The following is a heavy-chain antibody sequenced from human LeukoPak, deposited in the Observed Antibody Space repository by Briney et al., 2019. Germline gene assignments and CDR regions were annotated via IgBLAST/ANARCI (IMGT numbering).Heavy chain of an antibody. J-gene: IGHJ6*03. Sequence: GGSLRLSCAASGFTFSSYGMHWVRQAPGKGLEWVANIKQDGSEKYYVDSVKGRFTISRDNAKNSLYLQMNSLRAEDTAVYYCAKYSSSWYSMRYYYYYMDVWGKGTTVTISS. V-gene: IGHV3-7*01. CDR3: AKYSSSWYSMRYYYYYMDV. CDR2: IKQDGSEK. CDR1: GFTFSSYG. D-gene: IGHD6-13*01.